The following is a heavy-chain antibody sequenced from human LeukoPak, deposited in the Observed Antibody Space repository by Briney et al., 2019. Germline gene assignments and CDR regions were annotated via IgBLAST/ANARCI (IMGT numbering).Heavy chain of an antibody. CDR2: ISAGGGST. D-gene: IGHD6-13*01. J-gene: IGHJ4*02. CDR1: GLTFSDYY. V-gene: IGHV3-23*01. Sequence: GGSLRLSCAASGLTFSDYYKTWVRQSPGKGLFWVSGISAGGGSTYYADSVKGRFTISRDNSRNTLYLQMNSLRAEDTAVYYCAKDAAGPGDWGPVTLVTVSS. CDR3: AKDAAGPGD.